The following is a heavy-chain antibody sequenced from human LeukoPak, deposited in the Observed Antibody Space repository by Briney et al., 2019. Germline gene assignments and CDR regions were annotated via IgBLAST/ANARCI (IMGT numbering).Heavy chain of an antibody. V-gene: IGHV1-69*13. CDR1: GGTFSSYA. D-gene: IGHD3-10*01. CDR3: SRFIPMPLYNWFDP. J-gene: IGHJ5*02. Sequence: SVKVSCKASGGTFSSYAISWVRQAPGQGLEWMGGIIPIFGTANYAQKFQGRVTITADESTSTAYMELSSLRSEDTAVYYCSRFIPMPLYNWFDPWGQGTLVTVSS. CDR2: IIPIFGTA.